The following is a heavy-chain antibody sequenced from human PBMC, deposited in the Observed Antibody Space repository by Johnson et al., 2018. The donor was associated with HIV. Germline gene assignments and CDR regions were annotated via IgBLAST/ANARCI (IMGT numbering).Heavy chain of an antibody. Sequence: VQLVESGGGVVQPGGSLRLSCAASGFTVSSNYMSWVRQAPGKGLEWVSVIYSGCSTYYADSVKGRFTISRDNSKNTLYLQMHSLRAEDTAVYYCAKLTIFGVVPPNEGDAFDIWGQGTMVTVSS. CDR2: IYSGCST. D-gene: IGHD3-3*01. CDR1: GFTVSSNY. V-gene: IGHV3-66*01. CDR3: AKLTIFGVVPPNEGDAFDI. J-gene: IGHJ3*02.